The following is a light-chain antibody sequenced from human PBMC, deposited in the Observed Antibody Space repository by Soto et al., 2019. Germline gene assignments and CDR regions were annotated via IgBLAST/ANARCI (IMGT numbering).Light chain of an antibody. CDR1: SGYSNYK. CDR2: VGTGGIVG. J-gene: IGLJ2*01. Sequence: QSVLTQPPSASASLGASVTLTCTLSSGYSNYKVDWYQQRPGKGPRFVMRVGTGGIVGSKGDGIPDRFSVLGSGLNRYLTIKIIQEEDESDYLCGADHGSGSNFVVVFGGGTKLTVL. CDR3: GADHGSGSNFVVV. V-gene: IGLV9-49*01.